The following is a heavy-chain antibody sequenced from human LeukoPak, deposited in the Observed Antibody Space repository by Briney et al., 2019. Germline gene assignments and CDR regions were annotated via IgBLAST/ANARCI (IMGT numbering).Heavy chain of an antibody. Sequence: GGSLRLSCAASGFTFSSYGMHWVRQAPGKGLEWVAFIRYDGSNKYYADSVKGRFTISRDNSKNTLYLQMNSLRAEDTAVYYCAKGYGDYGVNYFDYWGQGTLVTVSS. CDR2: IRYDGSNK. D-gene: IGHD4-17*01. V-gene: IGHV3-30*02. CDR3: AKGYGDYGVNYFDY. CDR1: GFTFSSYG. J-gene: IGHJ4*02.